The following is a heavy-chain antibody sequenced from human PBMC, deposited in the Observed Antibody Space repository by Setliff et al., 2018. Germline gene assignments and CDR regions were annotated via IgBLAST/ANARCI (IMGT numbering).Heavy chain of an antibody. J-gene: IGHJ4*02. CDR1: GGSFSGYY. V-gene: IGHV4-34*01. CDR3: AREGGGNSGGFDY. D-gene: IGHD2-21*02. Sequence: PSETLSLTCAVYGGSFSGYYWSWIRQPPGKGLEWIGEINHSGSTNYNPSLKSRVTISVDTSKNQFSLKLSSVTAVDTAVYYCAREGGGNSGGFDYWGQGTLVTVS. CDR2: INHSGST.